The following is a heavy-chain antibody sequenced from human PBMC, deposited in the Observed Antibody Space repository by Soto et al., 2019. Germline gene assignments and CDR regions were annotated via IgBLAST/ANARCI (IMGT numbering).Heavy chain of an antibody. Sequence: GGSLRLSCAASGFTFSSYSMNWVRQAPGKGLEWVSSISSSSSYIYYADSVKGRFTISRDNAKNSLYLQMNSLRAEDTAVYYCARTSGCSSPSCYINPIGYYYCGMDVWGQGTTVTVSS. CDR1: GFTFSSYS. CDR3: ARTSGCSSPSCYINPIGYYYCGMDV. V-gene: IGHV3-21*01. CDR2: ISSSSSYI. D-gene: IGHD2-2*02. J-gene: IGHJ6*02.